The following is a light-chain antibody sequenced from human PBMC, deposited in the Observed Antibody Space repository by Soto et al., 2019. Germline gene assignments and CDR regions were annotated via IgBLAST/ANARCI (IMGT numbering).Light chain of an antibody. CDR1: QSLVHSDGNTY. Sequence: DIVLTQTPLSSAVTLGQPASISCRSSQSLVHSDGNTYLSWLHQRPGQPPRLLLYQISNRFSGVPDRFSGSGAGTDFTLKISRVEAEDVGVYYCMHATLFPLFGQGTKVDIK. J-gene: IGKJ1*01. CDR2: QIS. CDR3: MHATLFPL. V-gene: IGKV2-24*01.